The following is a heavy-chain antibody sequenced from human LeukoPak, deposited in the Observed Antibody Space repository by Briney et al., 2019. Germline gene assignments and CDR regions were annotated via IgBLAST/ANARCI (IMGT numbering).Heavy chain of an antibody. CDR2: ISSTNNYI. Sequence: GGSLSLSCAASGFTIRSHTMTWVRQAPGKGLEWVSSISSTNNYIYYADSVKGRFTISRDNAKNSLYLQMNGLGAEDTAVYYCARDYDISGSFDYWGRGTLVAVSS. CDR3: ARDYDISGSFDY. V-gene: IGHV3-21*01. D-gene: IGHD3-22*01. J-gene: IGHJ4*02. CDR1: GFTIRSHT.